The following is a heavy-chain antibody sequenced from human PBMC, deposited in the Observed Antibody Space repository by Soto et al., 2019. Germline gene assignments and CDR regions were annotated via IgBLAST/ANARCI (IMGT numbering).Heavy chain of an antibody. Sequence: PSETLSLTCTVSGGSISSGGYYWSWIRQHPGKGLEWIGYIYYSGSTYYNPSLKSRVTISVDTSKNQFSLKLSSVTAADTAVYYCARDSGGRTHYYYYGMDVWGQGTTVTVSS. CDR2: IYYSGST. V-gene: IGHV4-31*03. CDR3: ARDSGGRTHYYYYGMDV. D-gene: IGHD1-26*01. CDR1: GGSISSGGYY. J-gene: IGHJ6*02.